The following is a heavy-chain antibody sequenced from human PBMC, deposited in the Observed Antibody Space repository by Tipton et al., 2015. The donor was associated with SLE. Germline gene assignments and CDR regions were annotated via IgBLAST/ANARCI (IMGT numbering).Heavy chain of an antibody. J-gene: IGHJ4*02. CDR2: IHHSGST. CDR3: ARRGTGDRACNDY. CDR1: GGSISRSSYY. V-gene: IGHV4-61*01. D-gene: IGHD7-27*01. Sequence: TLSLTCTVSGGSISRSSYYWSWIRQPPGKGLEWIGYIHHSGSTNYNPSLQSRVTISRDPSKNQFSLKLISATAADTAVYYCARRGTGDRACNDYWGQGTLVTVSS.